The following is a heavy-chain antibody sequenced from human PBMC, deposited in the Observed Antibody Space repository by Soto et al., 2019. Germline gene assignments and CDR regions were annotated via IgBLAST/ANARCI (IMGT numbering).Heavy chain of an antibody. J-gene: IGHJ5*01. V-gene: IGHV3-23*01. CDR1: GFTFSSYA. Sequence: PGGSLRLSCAASGFTFSSYAMSWVRQAPGKGLEWISTISGSGGNTYYGDSVKGRFAISRDNSKNTLYLQMNSLGVEDTAVYFCAKDDYGSFGDNRFDSWGQGTLVTVSS. D-gene: IGHD4-17*01. CDR3: AKDDYGSFGDNRFDS. CDR2: ISGSGGNT.